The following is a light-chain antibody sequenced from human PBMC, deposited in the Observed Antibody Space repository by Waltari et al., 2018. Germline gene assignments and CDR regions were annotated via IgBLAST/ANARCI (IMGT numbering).Light chain of an antibody. CDR3: QHHVRLPAT. Sequence: IVLTQSPGTLSLSPGGRATLSCRASQDIGHYLAWYQQKPGQAPRLLIYATSTRAAGLPDRFXGSGSXAXXSLTITRLEPEXXXXYXXQHHVRLPATFGQGTKV. CDR2: ATS. V-gene: IGKV3-20*01. CDR1: QDIGHY. J-gene: IGKJ1*01.